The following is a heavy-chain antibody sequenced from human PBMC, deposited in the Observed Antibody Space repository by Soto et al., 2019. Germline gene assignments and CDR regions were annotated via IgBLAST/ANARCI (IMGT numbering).Heavy chain of an antibody. D-gene: IGHD3-22*01. CDR1: GGSINSSYW. J-gene: IGHJ3*01. V-gene: IGHV4-4*02. Sequence: QVRLQGSGPGLVAPSGTLYLTCAVSGGSINSSYWWSWFRQSPGKGLEWMGEIYQSGSTKYNPSFRSRFSVSIDKSKSQFSLKLTSVTAADSAVYYCARRYFYENQGVFDVWDQGTKVTVSS. CDR3: ARRYFYENQGVFDV. CDR2: IYQSGST.